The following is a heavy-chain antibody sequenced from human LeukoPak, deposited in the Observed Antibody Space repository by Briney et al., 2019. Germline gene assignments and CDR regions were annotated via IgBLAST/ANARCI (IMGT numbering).Heavy chain of an antibody. V-gene: IGHV4-34*01. Sequence: SETLSLTCAVYGGSFSGYYWSWISQPPGKGLEWIGEINHSGSTNYNPSLKSRVTISVDTSKNQFSLKLSSVTAADTAVYYCARGHRRITMVRGVMTYYFDYWGQGTLVTVSS. D-gene: IGHD3-10*01. CDR2: INHSGST. CDR1: GGSFSGYY. CDR3: ARGHRRITMVRGVMTYYFDY. J-gene: IGHJ4*02.